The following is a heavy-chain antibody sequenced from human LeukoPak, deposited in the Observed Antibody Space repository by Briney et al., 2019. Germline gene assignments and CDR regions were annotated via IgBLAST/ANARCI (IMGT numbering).Heavy chain of an antibody. V-gene: IGHV3-11*04. D-gene: IGHD6-6*01. CDR3: PRIIADRPPYYYYTDV. J-gene: IGHJ6*03. CDR1: AFIFSDYH. Sequence: GGSLRLSCAASAFIFSDYHMSWIRQAPGRGLEWVSYISGTSLTIYYADSVKGRFTISRDNAKNSLYLQMNSLRAEDTAIYYCPRIIADRPPYYYYTDVWGKGTTVTVSS. CDR2: ISGTSLTI.